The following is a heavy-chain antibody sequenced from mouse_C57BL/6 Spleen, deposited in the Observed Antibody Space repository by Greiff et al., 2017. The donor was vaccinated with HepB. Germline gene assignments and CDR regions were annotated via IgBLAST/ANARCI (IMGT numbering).Heavy chain of an antibody. J-gene: IGHJ2*01. CDR1: GFTFSSYG. D-gene: IGHD2-4*01. CDR2: ISSGGSYT. V-gene: IGHV5-6*01. CDR3: ARHPTMITTYFDY. Sequence: EVQLVESGGDLVKPGGSLKLSCAASGFTFSSYGMSWVRQTPDKRLEWVATISSGGSYTYYPDSVKGRFTISRDNAKNTLYLQMSSLTSEDTAMYYCARHPTMITTYFDYWGQGTTLTVSS.